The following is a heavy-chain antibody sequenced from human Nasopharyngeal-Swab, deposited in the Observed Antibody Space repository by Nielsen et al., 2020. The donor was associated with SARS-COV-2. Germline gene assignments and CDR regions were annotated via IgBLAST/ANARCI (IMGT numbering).Heavy chain of an antibody. Sequence: WIRQPPGKGLEGIGRIYYSGSTYYNPSLKSRVTISVDTSKNQFSLKLTSVTTAITPVYYCASHDYGDYGVVDYWGQGTLVTVSS. CDR3: ASHDYGDYGVVDY. J-gene: IGHJ4*02. D-gene: IGHD4-17*01. V-gene: IGHV4-39*01. CDR2: IYYSGST.